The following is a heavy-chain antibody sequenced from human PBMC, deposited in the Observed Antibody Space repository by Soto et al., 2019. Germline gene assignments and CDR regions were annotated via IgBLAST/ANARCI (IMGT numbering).Heavy chain of an antibody. CDR1: GYTFTGYY. J-gene: IGHJ6*02. CDR2: INPNSGGT. D-gene: IGHD5-18*01. V-gene: IGHV1-2*04. CDR3: ARDPRGYTYGVGYYHSGMDV. Sequence: ASVKVSCKASGYTFTGYYMHWVRQAPGQGLEWMGWINPNSGGTNYAQKFQGWVTMTRDTSISTAYMELSRLRSDDTAVYYCARDPRGYTYGVGYYHSGMDVWGQGTTVTVSS.